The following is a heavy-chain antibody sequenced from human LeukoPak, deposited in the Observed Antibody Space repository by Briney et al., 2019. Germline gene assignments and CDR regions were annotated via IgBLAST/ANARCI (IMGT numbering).Heavy chain of an antibody. CDR2: INPSGGST. CDR3: ARGNRRVLPAAIVVDNWFDP. V-gene: IGHV1-46*01. D-gene: IGHD2-2*01. J-gene: IGHJ5*02. CDR1: GYTFTSYY. Sequence: ASVKVSCKASGYTFTSYYMHWVRQAPGQGLEWMGIINPSGGSTSYAQKFQGRVTMTRDTSTSTVYMELSSLRSEDTAVYYCARGNRRVLPAAIVVDNWFDPWGQGTLVTVSS.